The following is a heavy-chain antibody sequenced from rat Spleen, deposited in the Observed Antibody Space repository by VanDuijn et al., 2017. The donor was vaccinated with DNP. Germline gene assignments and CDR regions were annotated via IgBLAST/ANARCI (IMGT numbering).Heavy chain of an antibody. J-gene: IGHJ3*01. CDR1: GFNFSNYY. D-gene: IGHD4-3*01. CDR2: ISSGGGNT. V-gene: IGHV5S11*01. CDR3: ARPYNSGFAY. Sequence: EVQLVESGGGLVQPGRSTKLSCTVSGFNFSNYYMAWVRQAPTKGLEWVASISSGGGNTYYRDSLKGRFTISRDNAKSTLYLQMDSLRSEETATYYCARPYNSGFAYWGQGTLVTVSS.